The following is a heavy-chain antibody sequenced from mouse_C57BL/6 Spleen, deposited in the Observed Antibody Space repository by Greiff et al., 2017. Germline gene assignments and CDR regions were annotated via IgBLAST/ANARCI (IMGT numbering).Heavy chain of an antibody. Sequence: QVQLQESGAELARPGASVKLSCKASGYTFTSYGISWVKQRTGQGLEWIGEIYPRSGNTYYNEKFKGKATLTADKSSSTAYMELRSLTSEDSAVYFCARSDYGSSYAMDYWGQGTSVTVSS. CDR2: IYPRSGNT. D-gene: IGHD1-1*01. V-gene: IGHV1-81*01. CDR3: ARSDYGSSYAMDY. J-gene: IGHJ4*01. CDR1: GYTFTSYG.